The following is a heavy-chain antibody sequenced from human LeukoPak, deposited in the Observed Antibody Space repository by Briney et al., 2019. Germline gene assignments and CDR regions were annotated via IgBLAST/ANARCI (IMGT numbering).Heavy chain of an antibody. D-gene: IGHD3-22*01. V-gene: IGHV3-74*01. CDR2: IHSDGRST. CDR1: GFTFSSYW. J-gene: IGHJ4*02. CDR3: ARDWDSSADY. Sequence: GGSLRLSCAASGFTFSSYWMHWVRQAPGKGLVWVSRIHSDGRSTNYADSVKGRFTLSRDNAKNTLYLQMNSLRAEDTAVYYCARDWDSSADYWGQGTLVSVSS.